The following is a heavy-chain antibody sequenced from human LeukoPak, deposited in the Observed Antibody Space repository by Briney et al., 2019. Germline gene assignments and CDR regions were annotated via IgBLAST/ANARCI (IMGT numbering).Heavy chain of an antibody. CDR1: GFTFSSYS. CDR3: ARGLPRGQQLVQGDY. D-gene: IGHD6-13*01. J-gene: IGHJ4*02. CDR2: ISSSSSYI. Sequence: GGSLRLSCAASGFTFSSYSMNWVRQAPGKGLEWVSSISSSSSYIYYADSVKGRFTISRDNAKNSLYLQMNSLRAEDTAVYYCARGLPRGQQLVQGDYWGQGTLATVSS. V-gene: IGHV3-21*01.